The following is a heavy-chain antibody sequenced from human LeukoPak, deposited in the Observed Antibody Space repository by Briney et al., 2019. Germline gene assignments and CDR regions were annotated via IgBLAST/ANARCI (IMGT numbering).Heavy chain of an antibody. CDR1: VGTFSSYA. V-gene: IGHV1-69*04. CDR3: ARVYPIAVAGRGIDAFDI. D-gene: IGHD6-19*01. Sequence: SVNVSCKASVGTFSSYAISWVRQAPGQGLEWMGRIIPILGIANYAQKFQGRVTITADKSTSTAYMELSSLRSEDTAVYYCARVYPIAVAGRGIDAFDIWGQGTMVTVSS. CDR2: IIPILGIA. J-gene: IGHJ3*02.